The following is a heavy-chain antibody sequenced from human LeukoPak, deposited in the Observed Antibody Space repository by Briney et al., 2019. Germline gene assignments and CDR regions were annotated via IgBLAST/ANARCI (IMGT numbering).Heavy chain of an antibody. V-gene: IGHV3-30*04. J-gene: IGHJ4*02. CDR2: ISYDGSNK. D-gene: IGHD3-22*01. Sequence: GGSLRLSCAASGFTFSSYAMHWVRQAPGKGLEWVAVISYDGSNKYYADSVKGRFTISRDNSKNTLYLQMNSLRAEDTAVYYCARADSSGYHWGRGTLVTVSS. CDR1: GFTFSSYA. CDR3: ARADSSGYH.